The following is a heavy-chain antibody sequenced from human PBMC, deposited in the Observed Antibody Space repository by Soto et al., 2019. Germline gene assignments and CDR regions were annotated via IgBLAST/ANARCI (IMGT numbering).Heavy chain of an antibody. V-gene: IGHV3-30*18. D-gene: IGHD6-19*01. CDR2: VSHDGRNT. Sequence: VQLVESGGGVVQPGRSLRLSCAASGFTFSDYAMHWVRQAPGKGMEWVAVVSHDGRNTHYADSVKGRFTISRDSSKNTVALEMTSLRAEDTAVYYCAKGGRQWLVTSDFNYWGQGALVTVSS. J-gene: IGHJ4*02. CDR3: AKGGRQWLVTSDFNY. CDR1: GFTFSDYA.